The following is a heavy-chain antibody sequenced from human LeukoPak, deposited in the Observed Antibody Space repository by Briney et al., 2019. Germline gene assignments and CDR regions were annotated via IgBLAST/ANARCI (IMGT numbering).Heavy chain of an antibody. Sequence: PPETLSLTCNVSNGSISRYYWNWIRQAPRKGLEWIGYVYNSGYGYDSGTTKYNPSLESRVSISLDTSKSQFSLNLKSVTAADTAIYYCARVGYDYLWGSERDHWGQGTLVIVSS. V-gene: IGHV4-59*01. J-gene: IGHJ4*02. CDR2: VYNSGYGYDSGTT. CDR3: ARVGYDYLWGSERDH. D-gene: IGHD3-16*01. CDR1: NGSISRYY.